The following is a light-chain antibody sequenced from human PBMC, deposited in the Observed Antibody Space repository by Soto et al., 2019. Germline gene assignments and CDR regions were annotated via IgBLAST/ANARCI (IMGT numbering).Light chain of an antibody. CDR3: SSYTSSSTQV. V-gene: IGLV2-14*01. CDR1: SSDVGGYNY. CDR2: DVS. J-gene: IGLJ1*01. Sequence: QSALTQPASVSGSHGQSITISCTGTSSDVGGYNYVSWYQQHPGKAPKLMIYDVSNRPSGVSNRFSGSKSGNTASLTISGLQAEDEADYYCSSYTSSSTQVVGTGTKLTVL.